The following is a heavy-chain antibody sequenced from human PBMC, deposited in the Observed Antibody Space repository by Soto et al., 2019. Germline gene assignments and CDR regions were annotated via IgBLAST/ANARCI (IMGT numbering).Heavy chain of an antibody. J-gene: IGHJ4*02. D-gene: IGHD2-21*01. V-gene: IGHV1-3*01. CDR1: GYSFTNHN. Sequence: WASVKVSCKASGYSFTNHNIQWLRQAPGQSLEWMGWINVNKGNTKYSQSLQGRVTISRDTSASTAYMELSSLRSEDTAVYYCARVDCGSDVCKLIDFWGQGTLVTVSS. CDR2: INVNKGNT. CDR3: ARVDCGSDVCKLIDF.